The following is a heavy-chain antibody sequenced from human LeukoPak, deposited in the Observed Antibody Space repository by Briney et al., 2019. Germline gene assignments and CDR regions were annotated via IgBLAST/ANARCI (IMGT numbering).Heavy chain of an antibody. CDR2: ISGSGGST. Sequence: GGSLRLSCAASGFTLSNYAMSWVRQAPGKGLEWVSSISGSGGSTYEAENVKGRFTISRDNSKSTLYLQMNSLRDEDTATYHCAAGYSSGWCVRYFDYWGQGTLVTVSS. J-gene: IGHJ4*02. V-gene: IGHV3-23*01. D-gene: IGHD6-19*01. CDR1: GFTLSNYA. CDR3: AAGYSSGWCVRYFDY.